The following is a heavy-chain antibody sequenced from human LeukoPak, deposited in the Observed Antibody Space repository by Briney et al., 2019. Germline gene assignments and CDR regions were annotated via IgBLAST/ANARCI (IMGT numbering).Heavy chain of an antibody. Sequence: GGSLRLSCAASGFTSSSYTMNLVRQAPGKGLEWVSSIDNTYNHIDYADSLKGRFTISRDNAKNSLYLQMNSLRVEDTAVYYCAKDYKSGDGYWDFDYWGQGILVTVSS. V-gene: IGHV3-21*04. J-gene: IGHJ4*02. CDR1: GFTSSSYT. CDR3: AKDYKSGDGYWDFDY. D-gene: IGHD5-24*01. CDR2: IDNTYNHI.